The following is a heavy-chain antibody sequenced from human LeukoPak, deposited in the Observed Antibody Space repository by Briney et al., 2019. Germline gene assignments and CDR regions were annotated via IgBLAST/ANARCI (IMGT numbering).Heavy chain of an antibody. CDR2: IYSGGTT. V-gene: IGHV3-66*01. CDR1: GFXVSSNY. CDR3: AREYGDYVYY. Sequence: GGSLRLSCAASGFXVSSNYIRWVRQAPGKGLEWVSVIYSGGTTYYADSVKGRFTISRDNSKNTLYLQMNSLRAEDTAVYYCAREYGDYVYYWGQGTLVTVSS. D-gene: IGHD4-17*01. J-gene: IGHJ4*02.